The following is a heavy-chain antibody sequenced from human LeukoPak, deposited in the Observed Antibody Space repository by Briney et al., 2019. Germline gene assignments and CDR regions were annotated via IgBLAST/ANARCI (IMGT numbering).Heavy chain of an antibody. V-gene: IGHV1-46*01. CDR1: GYTFTSYS. CDR3: AREGVAGFYYFDY. Sequence: ASVKVSCKASGYTFTSYSIHWVRQAPGQGLEWMGIIHHSGGSTSYAQKFQGRVTMVRDTSTSTVYMDLSSLRSEDTAVYYCAREGVAGFYYFDYWGQGTLVTVSS. CDR2: IHHSGGST. D-gene: IGHD6-19*01. J-gene: IGHJ4*02.